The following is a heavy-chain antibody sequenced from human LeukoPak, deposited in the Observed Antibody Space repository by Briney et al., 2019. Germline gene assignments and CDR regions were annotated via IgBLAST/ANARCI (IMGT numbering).Heavy chain of an antibody. Sequence: GGSLRLSCAASGFXFSSYEMNWVRQAPGKGLEWLSDISRSGNAIYYADSMKGRFTISRDNAKNSLYLQMNSLRVEDTAVYYCATATSLDYGDYFFHHWGQGTLVTVSS. CDR3: ATATSLDYGDYFFHH. CDR1: GFXFSSYE. D-gene: IGHD4-17*01. J-gene: IGHJ1*01. V-gene: IGHV3-48*03. CDR2: ISRSGNAI.